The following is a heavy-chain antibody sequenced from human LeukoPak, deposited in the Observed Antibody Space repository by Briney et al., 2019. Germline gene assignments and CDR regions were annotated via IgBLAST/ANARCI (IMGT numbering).Heavy chain of an antibody. Sequence: GGSLRLSCAASGFTFSSYSMNWVRQAPGKGLEWVSYISSSSSTIYYADSVKGRFTISRDNAKNSLYLQMNSLRAEDTAVYYCARGQWELIDYWGRGTLVTVSS. D-gene: IGHD1-26*01. CDR2: ISSSSSTI. J-gene: IGHJ4*02. CDR3: ARGQWELIDY. V-gene: IGHV3-48*01. CDR1: GFTFSSYS.